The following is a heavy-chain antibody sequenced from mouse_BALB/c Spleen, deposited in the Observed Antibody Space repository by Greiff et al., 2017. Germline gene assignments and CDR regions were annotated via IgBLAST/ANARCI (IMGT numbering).Heavy chain of an antibody. D-gene: IGHD1-1*01. J-gene: IGHJ2*01. CDR3: ARAPLYYGSSYHFDY. Sequence: EVKLVESGGGLVKPGGSLKLSCAASGFTFSSYAMSWVRQSPEKRLEWVAEISSGGSYTYYPDTVTGRFTISRDNAKNTLYLEMSSLRSEDTAMYYCARAPLYYGSSYHFDYWGQGTTLTVSS. CDR2: ISSGGSYT. V-gene: IGHV5-9-4*01. CDR1: GFTFSSYA.